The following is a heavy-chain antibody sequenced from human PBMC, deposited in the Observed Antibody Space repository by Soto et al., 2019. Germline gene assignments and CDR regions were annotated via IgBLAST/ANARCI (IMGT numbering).Heavy chain of an antibody. J-gene: IGHJ4*02. Sequence: PSETLSLTCTVSGGSISSYYWSWIRQPPGKGLEWIGYIYYSGSTNYNPSLKSRVTISVDTSKNQFSLKLSSVTAADTAVYYCARRSYYGSGVDYWGQGTLVTVSS. D-gene: IGHD3-10*01. V-gene: IGHV4-59*08. CDR1: GGSISSYY. CDR3: ARRSYYGSGVDY. CDR2: IYYSGST.